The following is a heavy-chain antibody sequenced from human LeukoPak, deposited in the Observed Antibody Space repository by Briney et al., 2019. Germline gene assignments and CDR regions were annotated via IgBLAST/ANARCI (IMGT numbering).Heavy chain of an antibody. CDR1: GYTFTGYY. CDR3: AGSSSGINWFDP. J-gene: IGHJ5*02. CDR2: INPNGGGT. D-gene: IGHD6-13*01. Sequence: ASVKVSCKASGYTFTGYYMHWVRQAPGQGLEWMGWINPNGGGTNYAQKFQGRVTMTRDTSISTAYMELSRLRPDDTAVYYCAGSSSGINWFDPWGQGTLVTVSS. V-gene: IGHV1-2*02.